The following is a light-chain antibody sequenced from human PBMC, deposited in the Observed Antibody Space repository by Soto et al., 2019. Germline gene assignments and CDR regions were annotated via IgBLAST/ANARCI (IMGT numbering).Light chain of an antibody. J-gene: IGKJ3*01. V-gene: IGKV3-20*01. CDR1: QTVSNNY. Sequence: EIVLTKSPGTLSLSPGERATLSCRASQTVSNNYLAWYQQRPGQAPRLLIYGASSRATGIPDRFSGSGSGADFTLTISRLEPEDFAVYYCQQYGTSPFTFGPGTKVDIK. CDR3: QQYGTSPFT. CDR2: GAS.